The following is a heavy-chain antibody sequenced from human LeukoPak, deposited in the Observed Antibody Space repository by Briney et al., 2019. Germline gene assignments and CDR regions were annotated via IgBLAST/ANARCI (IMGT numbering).Heavy chain of an antibody. D-gene: IGHD2-21*02. CDR2: IYYSGSS. J-gene: IGHJ4*02. V-gene: IGHV4-59*01. CDR1: GGSISSYY. Sequence: SETLSLTCTVSGGSISSYYLSWIRQPPGQGLEWIGYIYYSGSSNYNPSLKRRVTISVDTSTNQFSLKLLSVPAADKAGYYCARSVVVTAYFDYWGQGTLVTVSS. CDR3: ARSVVVTAYFDY.